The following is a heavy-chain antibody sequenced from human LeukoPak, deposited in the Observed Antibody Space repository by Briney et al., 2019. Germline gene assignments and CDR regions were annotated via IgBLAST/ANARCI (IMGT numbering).Heavy chain of an antibody. CDR3: ARDPRDVRQLRSQEVYYGMDV. V-gene: IGHV1-69*13. CDR1: GGTFSIYA. CDR2: IIPIFGTA. Sequence: SVTVSFTASGGTFSIYAISWVRQAPGQGLEWMGGIIPIFGTANYAQKFQGRVTITADESTSTAYMELSSLRSEDTAVYYCARDPRDVRQLRSQEVYYGMDVWGQGTTVTVSS. J-gene: IGHJ6*02. D-gene: IGHD5-18*01.